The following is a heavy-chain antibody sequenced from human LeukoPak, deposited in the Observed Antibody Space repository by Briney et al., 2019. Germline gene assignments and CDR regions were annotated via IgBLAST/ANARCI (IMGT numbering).Heavy chain of an antibody. J-gene: IGHJ4*02. CDR2: VSYSGNT. CDR1: GGSIGTSY. D-gene: IGHD5-18*01. CDR3: ARQLNTSMSPFDY. Sequence: PSETLSLTCTVSGGSIGTSYWSWIRQPPGKGLEWIGYVSYSGNTNYNPSLKSRVTVSVDSSKNQFSLKLSSVTAADTAVYYCARQLNTSMSPFDYWGQGTLVTVSS. V-gene: IGHV4-59*08.